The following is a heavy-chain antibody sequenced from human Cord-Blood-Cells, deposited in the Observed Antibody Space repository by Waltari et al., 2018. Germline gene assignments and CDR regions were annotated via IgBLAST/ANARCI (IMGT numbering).Heavy chain of an antibody. Sequence: TFTSYGISWVRQAPGQGLEWMGWISAYNGNTNYAQKLQGRVTMTTDTSTSTAYMELRSLRSDDTAVYYCARDGVPSGYYDAFDIWGQGTMVTVSS. V-gene: IGHV1-18*01. CDR1: TFTSYG. J-gene: IGHJ3*02. CDR2: ISAYNGNT. D-gene: IGHD3-3*01. CDR3: ARDGVPSGYYDAFDI.